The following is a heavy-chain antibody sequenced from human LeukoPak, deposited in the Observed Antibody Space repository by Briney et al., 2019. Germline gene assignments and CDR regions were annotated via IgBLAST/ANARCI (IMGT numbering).Heavy chain of an antibody. J-gene: IGHJ4*02. Sequence: PGGSLRLSCAVSGFTLSNFWMTWVRQAPGKGLEWVANINRDGSDKYYVDSMKGRFTISRDNAKNSLYLQMNSLRAEVTAVYYCARDLLIGSYDYWGQGTLVTVSS. V-gene: IGHV3-7*01. CDR3: ARDLLIGSYDY. D-gene: IGHD1-26*01. CDR2: INRDGSDK. CDR1: GFTLSNFW.